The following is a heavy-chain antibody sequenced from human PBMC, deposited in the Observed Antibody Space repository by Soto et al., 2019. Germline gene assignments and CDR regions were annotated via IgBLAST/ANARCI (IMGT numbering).Heavy chain of an antibody. V-gene: IGHV1-46*01. CDR1: GYTFTSYY. CDR3: ARGSFSGYSSSWSQYYYYGMDV. J-gene: IGHJ6*02. D-gene: IGHD6-13*01. CDR2: IIPSVGTA. Sequence: ASVKVSCKASGYTFTSYYMHWVRQAPGQGLEWMGIIIPSVGTANYAQKFQGRVTITADESTSTAYMELSSLRSEDTAVYYCARGSFSGYSSSWSQYYYYGMDVWGQGTTVTVSS.